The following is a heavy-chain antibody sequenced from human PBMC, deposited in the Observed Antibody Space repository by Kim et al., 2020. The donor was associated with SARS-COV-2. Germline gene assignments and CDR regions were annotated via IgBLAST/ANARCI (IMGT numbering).Heavy chain of an antibody. CDR2: IIPIFGTA. V-gene: IGHV1-69*13. J-gene: IGHJ6*02. D-gene: IGHD6-13*01. Sequence: SVKVSCKASGGTFSSYAISWVRQAPGQGLEWMGGIIPIFGTANYAQKFQGRVTITADESTSTAYMELSSLRSEDTAVYYCAREKIAAADTYYYYGMDVWGQGTTVTVSS. CDR1: GGTFSSYA. CDR3: AREKIAAADTYYYYGMDV.